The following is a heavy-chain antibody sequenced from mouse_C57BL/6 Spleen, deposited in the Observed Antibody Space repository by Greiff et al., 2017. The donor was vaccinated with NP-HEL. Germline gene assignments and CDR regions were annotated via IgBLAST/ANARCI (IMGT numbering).Heavy chain of an antibody. D-gene: IGHD3-2*02. CDR2: IYPGDGDT. CDR3: ASSGSDY. CDR1: GYAFSSSW. J-gene: IGHJ2*01. V-gene: IGHV1-82*01. Sequence: VQLQQSGPELVKPGASVKISCKASGYAFSSSWMNWVKQRPGKGLEWIGRIYPGDGDTNYNGKFKGKATLTADKSSSTAYMQLSSLTSEDDAVYFCASSGSDYWGQGTTLTVSS.